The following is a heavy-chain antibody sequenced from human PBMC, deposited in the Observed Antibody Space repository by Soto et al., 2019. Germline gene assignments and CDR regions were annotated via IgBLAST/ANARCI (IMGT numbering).Heavy chain of an antibody. J-gene: IGHJ4*01. Sequence: SETLSLTCTVSGGSISNYYWSWIRQPPGKGLEWIGYFYYTGITNYNPSLKSRISMSVDTSKNQFSLKLSSVTAADTAVYYCARHVVESLSFGERVHHFAHWGHGTLVTVSS. V-gene: IGHV4-59*08. CDR1: GGSISNYY. D-gene: IGHD3-10*01. CDR3: ARHVVESLSFGERVHHFAH. CDR2: FYYTGIT.